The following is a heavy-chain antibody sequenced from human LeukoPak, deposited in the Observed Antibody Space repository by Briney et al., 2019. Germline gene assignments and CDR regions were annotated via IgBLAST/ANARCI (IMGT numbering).Heavy chain of an antibody. CDR3: ARGSSSRDRWDY. J-gene: IGHJ4*02. CDR1: GGSFSGYY. V-gene: IGHV4-34*01. D-gene: IGHD6-6*01. CDR2: INHSGST. Sequence: ASETLSLTCAVYGGSFSGYYWSWIRQPPGKGLEWIGEINHSGSTNYNPSLKSRVTISVDTSKNQFSLKLSSVTAADTAVYYCARGSSSRDRWDYWGQGTLVTVSS.